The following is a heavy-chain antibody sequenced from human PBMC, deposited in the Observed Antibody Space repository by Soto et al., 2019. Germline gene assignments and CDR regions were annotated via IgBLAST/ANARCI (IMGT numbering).Heavy chain of an antibody. CDR3: ASSRWWELNYFDC. D-gene: IGHD1-26*01. V-gene: IGHV3-30-3*01. CDR2: ISYDGSNK. J-gene: IGHJ4*02. CDR1: GFTFSSYA. Sequence: PGGSLRLSCAASGFTFSSYAMHWVRQAPGKGLEWVAVISYDGSNKYYADSVKGRFTISRDNSKNTLYLQMNSLRAEDTAVYYCASSRWWELNYFDCWGQGTLVTVSS.